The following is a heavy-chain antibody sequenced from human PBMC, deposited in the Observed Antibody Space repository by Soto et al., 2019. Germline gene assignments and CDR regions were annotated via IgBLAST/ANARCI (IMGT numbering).Heavy chain of an antibody. V-gene: IGHV3-53*02. Sequence: EVQLVETGGGLIQPGGSLRLSCAASGFTVSSNYMSWVRQAPGKGLEWVSVIYSGGSTYYADSVKGRFTISRDNSKNTLYLQMNSLRAEDTAVYYCARAGYSYGYTILLDYWGQGILVTVSS. J-gene: IGHJ4*02. CDR3: ARAGYSYGYTILLDY. CDR2: IYSGGST. CDR1: GFTVSSNY. D-gene: IGHD5-18*01.